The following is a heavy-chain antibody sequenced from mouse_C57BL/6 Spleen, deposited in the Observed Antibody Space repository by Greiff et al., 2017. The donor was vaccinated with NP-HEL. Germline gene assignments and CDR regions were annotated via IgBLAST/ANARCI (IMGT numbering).Heavy chain of an antibody. CDR1: GFTFSSYG. Sequence: EVHLVESGGDLVKPGGSLKLSCAASGFTFSSYGMSWVRQTPDKRLEWVATISSGGSYTYYPDSVKGRFTISRDNAKNTLYLQMSSLKSEDTAMYYCARRSSNYDYYAMDYWGQGTSVTVSS. CDR3: ARRSSNYDYYAMDY. D-gene: IGHD2-5*01. J-gene: IGHJ4*01. V-gene: IGHV5-6*01. CDR2: ISSGGSYT.